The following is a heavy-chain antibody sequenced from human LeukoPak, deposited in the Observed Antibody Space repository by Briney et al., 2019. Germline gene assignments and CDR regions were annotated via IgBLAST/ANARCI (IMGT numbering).Heavy chain of an antibody. J-gene: IGHJ4*02. CDR1: GFTVSSNY. Sequence: GGSPRLSCAASGFTVSSNYMSWVRQAPGKGLEWVSVIYSGGSTYYADSVKGRFTISRDNSKNTLYLQMNSLRAEDTAVYYCARGVWLYYFDYWGQGTLVTVSS. D-gene: IGHD3-16*01. V-gene: IGHV3-66*01. CDR3: ARGVWLYYFDY. CDR2: IYSGGST.